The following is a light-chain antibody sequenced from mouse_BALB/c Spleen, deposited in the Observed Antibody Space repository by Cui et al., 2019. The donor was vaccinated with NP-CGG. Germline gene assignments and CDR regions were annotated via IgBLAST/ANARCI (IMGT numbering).Light chain of an antibody. CDR3: ALWYSNHWV. CDR2: GTN. V-gene: IGLV1*01. J-gene: IGLJ1*01. CDR1: TGAVTTSNY. Sequence: QGVVTQESVLTTSPGETVTLTCRSSTGAVTTSNYANWVQEKPDHLFTGLIGGTNNRVPGVSARFSGSLIGDKAALTITGAQTEDEAIYFCALWYSNHWVFGGGTKLTVL.